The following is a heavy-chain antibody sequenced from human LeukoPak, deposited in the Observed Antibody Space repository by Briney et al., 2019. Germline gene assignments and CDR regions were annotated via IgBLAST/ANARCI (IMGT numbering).Heavy chain of an antibody. CDR3: RAVAGTRAIDY. Sequence: PSETLSLTCTVSGGSISSSSYYWGWIRQPPGKGLEWIGSIYYSGSTYYNPSLRSRVTISVDTSKNQFSLKLSSVTAADTAVYYCRAVAGTRAIDYWGQGTLVTVSS. CDR2: IYYSGST. J-gene: IGHJ4*02. D-gene: IGHD6-19*01. V-gene: IGHV4-39*07. CDR1: GGSISSSSYY.